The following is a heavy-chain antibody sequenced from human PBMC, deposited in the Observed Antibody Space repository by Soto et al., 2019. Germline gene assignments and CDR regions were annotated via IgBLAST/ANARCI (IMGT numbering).Heavy chain of an antibody. CDR3: ARGRYGDY. D-gene: IGHD1-1*01. Sequence: QVHLVQSGAEVKKPGASVKVSCKGSGYDFTTYGITWVRQAPGQGLEWMAWISAHNGTTDYAQKLXGXVXXTGDTATSTAYMELRSLRSDDTAMYYCARGRYGDYWGQGALVTVSS. CDR1: GYDFTTYG. J-gene: IGHJ4*02. V-gene: IGHV1-18*01. CDR2: ISAHNGTT.